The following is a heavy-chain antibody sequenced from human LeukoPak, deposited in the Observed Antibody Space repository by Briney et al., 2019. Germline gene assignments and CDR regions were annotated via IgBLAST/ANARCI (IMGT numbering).Heavy chain of an antibody. CDR1: GGSISSGGYS. CDR3: ARGSYDILTGYAKLDAFDI. V-gene: IGHV4-30-2*01. CDR2: IYHSGST. D-gene: IGHD3-9*01. J-gene: IGHJ3*02. Sequence: PSETLSLTCAVSGGSISSGGYSWSWIRQPPGKGLEWIGYIYHSGSTYYNPSLKSRVTISVDRSKNQFSLKLSSVTAADTAVYYCARGSYDILTGYAKLDAFDIWGQGTMVTVSS.